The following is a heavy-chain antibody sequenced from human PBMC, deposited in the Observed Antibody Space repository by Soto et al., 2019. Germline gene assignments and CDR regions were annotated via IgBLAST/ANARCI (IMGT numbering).Heavy chain of an antibody. J-gene: IGHJ4*02. CDR1: GGSISSYY. CDR3: ARMTFDDYFDY. V-gene: IGHV4-59*01. CDR2: IYYSGST. Sequence: QVQLQESGPGLVKPSETLSLTCTVSGGSISSYYWSCIRQPPGKGLEWIGYIYYSGSTNYNPSLKSRVTISVDTSKTQFSLKLSSVTAADTAVYYCARMTFDDYFDYWGQGTLVTVSS. D-gene: IGHD2-21*02.